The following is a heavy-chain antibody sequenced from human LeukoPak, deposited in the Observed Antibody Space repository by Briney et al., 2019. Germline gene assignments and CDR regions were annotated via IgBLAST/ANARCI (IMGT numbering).Heavy chain of an antibody. D-gene: IGHD3-10*01. Sequence: ASVKVSCKASGYTFTSYDINWVRQATGQGLEWMGWMNPNSGNTGYAQKFQGRVTMTRNTSISTAYMELSSLKSEDTAVYYCTTYGSGRKFDYWGQGVLVTVSS. CDR1: GYTFTSYD. V-gene: IGHV1-8*01. CDR3: TTYGSGRKFDY. CDR2: MNPNSGNT. J-gene: IGHJ4*02.